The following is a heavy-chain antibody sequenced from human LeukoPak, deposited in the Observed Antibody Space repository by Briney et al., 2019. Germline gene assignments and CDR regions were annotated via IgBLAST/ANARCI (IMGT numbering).Heavy chain of an antibody. D-gene: IGHD3-22*01. CDR2: IYTSGST. CDR3: TRDSLDKYYYDSSGYRNAFDI. Sequence: PSETLSLTCTVSGGSISSYYWSWIRQPAGKGLEWIGRIYTSGSTNYNPSLKSRVTMSVDTSKNQFSLRLSSVTAADTAVYYCTRDSLDKYYYDSSGYRNAFDIWGQGTMVTVSS. J-gene: IGHJ3*02. V-gene: IGHV4-4*07. CDR1: GGSISSYY.